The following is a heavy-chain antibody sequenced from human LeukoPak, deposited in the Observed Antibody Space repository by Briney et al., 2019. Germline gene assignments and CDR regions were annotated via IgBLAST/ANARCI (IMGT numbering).Heavy chain of an antibody. CDR2: IYPGDSDT. J-gene: IGHJ4*02. D-gene: IGHD3-9*01. CDR3: ARTPYDILTGYYPLWDY. V-gene: IGHV5-51*01. Sequence: PGESLKISCKGSGYSFTSYWIGWVRQMPGKGLEWMGIIYPGDSDTRYSPSFQGQVTISADKSISTAYLQWSSLKASDTAMYYCARTPYDILTGYYPLWDYWGQGTLVTVSS. CDR1: GYSFTSYW.